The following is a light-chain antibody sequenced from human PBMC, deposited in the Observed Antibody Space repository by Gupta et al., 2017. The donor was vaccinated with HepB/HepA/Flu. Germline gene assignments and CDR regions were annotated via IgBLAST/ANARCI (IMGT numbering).Light chain of an antibody. J-gene: IGKJ3*01. Sequence: DIVMTQSPLSLPVTPGEPASISCRSSQSLLHSNGYNYLDWYLQKPGQSPQLLIYLGSTRASGVPDRFSGSGSGTDFTLKISRVEAEDVGVYYCRQALQTPFTFGHGTKVDIK. CDR2: LGS. CDR1: QSLLHSNGYNY. CDR3: RQALQTPFT. V-gene: IGKV2-28*01.